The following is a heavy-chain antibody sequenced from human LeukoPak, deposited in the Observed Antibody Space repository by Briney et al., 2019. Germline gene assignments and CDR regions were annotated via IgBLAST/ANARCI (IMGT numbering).Heavy chain of an antibody. D-gene: IGHD1-26*01. CDR1: GGSLSSYY. CDR2: IYYSGST. J-gene: IGHJ4*02. CDR3: ARRGGSYWKTIDY. V-gene: IGHV4-59*08. Sequence: SETLSLTCTVSGGSLSSYYWSWIREPPGKGLEWIGYIYYSGSTNYNPSLKSRVTISVDTSKNQFSLKLSSETAADTAVYYCARRGGSYWKTIDYWGQGTLVTVSS.